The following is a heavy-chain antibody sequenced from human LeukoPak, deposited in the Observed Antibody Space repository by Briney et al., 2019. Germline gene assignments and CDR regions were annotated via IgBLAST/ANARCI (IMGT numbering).Heavy chain of an antibody. Sequence: PGGSLRLSCAASGFTFGSYGMHWVRQAPGKGLEWVAVISYDGSNKYYADSVKGRFTISKDNSKNTLYLQMDSLRAEDTAVFYCARDDALGLLRYWGQGTLVTVSS. J-gene: IGHJ4*02. CDR1: GFTFGSYG. CDR2: ISYDGSNK. D-gene: IGHD4-23*01. CDR3: ARDDALGLLRY. V-gene: IGHV3-30*03.